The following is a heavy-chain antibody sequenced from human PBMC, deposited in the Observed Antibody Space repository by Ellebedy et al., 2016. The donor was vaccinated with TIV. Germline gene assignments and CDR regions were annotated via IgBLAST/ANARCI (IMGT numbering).Heavy chain of an antibody. CDR1: GFTFSIFA. Sequence: GESLKISCTASGFTFSIFAMNWVRQTPGKGLEWVSSIRGSGDDIQYADSVKGRSTISRDNSKNTLFLQMNSLRADDTAVYYCAKDLNWFAGYWGPGTQVTVS. D-gene: IGHD1-1*01. V-gene: IGHV3-23*01. CDR3: AKDLNWFAGY. J-gene: IGHJ4*02. CDR2: IRGSGDDI.